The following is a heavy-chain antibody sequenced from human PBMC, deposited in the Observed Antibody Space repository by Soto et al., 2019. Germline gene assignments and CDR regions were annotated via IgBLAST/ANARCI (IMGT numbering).Heavy chain of an antibody. D-gene: IGHD3-22*01. CDR3: ARSYYDSSGYYLDWFDP. Sequence: SVKVSCKASGGTFSSYAISWVRQAPGQGLEWMGGIIPIFGTANYAQKFQGRVTITADESTSTAYMELSSLRSEDTAVYYCARSYYDSSGYYLDWFDPWGQGTLVTSPQ. V-gene: IGHV1-69*13. CDR1: GGTFSSYA. J-gene: IGHJ5*02. CDR2: IIPIFGTA.